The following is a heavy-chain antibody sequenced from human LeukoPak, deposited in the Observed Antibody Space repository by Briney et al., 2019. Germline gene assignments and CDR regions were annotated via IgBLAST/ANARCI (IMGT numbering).Heavy chain of an antibody. CDR2: INPNSGGT. D-gene: IGHD2-15*01. V-gene: IGHV1-2*02. CDR3: ARDLPEDIVVVVAANLPLSFGYYGMDV. CDR1: GYTFTGYY. J-gene: IGHJ6*02. Sequence: ASVKVSCKASGYTFTGYYMHWVRQAPGQGLEWMGWINPNSGGTNYAQKLQGRVTMTTDTSTSTAYMELRSLRSDDTAVYYCARDLPEDIVVVVAANLPLSFGYYGMDVWGQGTTVTVSS.